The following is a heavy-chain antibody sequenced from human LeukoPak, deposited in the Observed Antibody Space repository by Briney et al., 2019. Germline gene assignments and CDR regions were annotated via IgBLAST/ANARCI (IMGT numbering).Heavy chain of an antibody. CDR1: GCTFSTYW. V-gene: IGHV3-74*01. CDR2: ISGDGSTT. D-gene: IGHD2-15*01. J-gene: IGHJ5*02. Sequence: GGSLRLSCAASGCTFSTYWIHWVRQAPGEGLGWVSRISGDGSTTNYADSVKGRFTIPRDNAKNTLYLQMNSLRAEDTAVYYCTRRVDTTRWYDPWGQGTLVTVSS. CDR3: TRRVDTTRWYDP.